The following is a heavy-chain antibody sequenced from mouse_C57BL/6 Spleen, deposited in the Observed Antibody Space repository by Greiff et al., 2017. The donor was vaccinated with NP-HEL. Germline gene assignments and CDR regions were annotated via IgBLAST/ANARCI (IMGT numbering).Heavy chain of an antibody. J-gene: IGHJ1*03. CDR3: AREEGYGEV. CDR2: IDPSDGET. V-gene: IGHV1-52*01. Sequence: QVQLQQPGAELVRPGSSVKLSCKASGYNFTGYCMHWVKQRPIQGLEWIGSIDPSDGETNYNQKFQDKATLTVDKSSITAYVQLSSLTSEDAAVYYCAREEGYGEVWGTGTTVTVSS. CDR1: GYNFTGYC.